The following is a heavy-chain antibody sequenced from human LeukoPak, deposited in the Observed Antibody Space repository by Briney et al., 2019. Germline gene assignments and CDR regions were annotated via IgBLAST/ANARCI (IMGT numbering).Heavy chain of an antibody. D-gene: IGHD6-19*01. CDR3: AKGGVAVSGTPNQGYFDH. V-gene: IGHV3-9*01. J-gene: IGHJ4*02. CDR2: ISWNSGLI. CDR1: GFTFNGFA. Sequence: PGTSLRLSCVASGFTFNGFAMHWVRLTPGKGLEWVSGISWNSGLIAYADSVKGRFTISRDNAKNSLYLQMNSLRAEDTALYYCAKGGVAVSGTPNQGYFDHWGQGTLVTVSS.